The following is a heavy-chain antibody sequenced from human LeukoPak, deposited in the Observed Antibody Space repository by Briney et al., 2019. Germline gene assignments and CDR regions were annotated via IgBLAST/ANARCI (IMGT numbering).Heavy chain of an antibody. CDR3: AKGRESGSSWYPVL. CDR2: ISGSGGST. CDR1: GFTFSSYA. V-gene: IGHV3-23*01. Sequence: GGSLRLSCAASGFTFSSYAMSWVRQAPGQGLEWVSAISGSGGSTYYADSVKGRFTISRDNSKNTLYLQMNSLRAEDTAVYYCAKGRESGSSWYPVLWGQGTLVTVSS. D-gene: IGHD6-13*01. J-gene: IGHJ1*01.